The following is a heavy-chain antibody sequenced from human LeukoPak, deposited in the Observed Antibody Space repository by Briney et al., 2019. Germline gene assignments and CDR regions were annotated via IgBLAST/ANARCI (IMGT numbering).Heavy chain of an antibody. Sequence: GGSLRLSCAASGFTFSSYWMSWVRQAPGKGLEWVANIKQDGSEKYYVDSVKGRFTISRDNAKNSLYLQMNSLRAEDTAVYYCACNTYYDFWSAAGDYWGQGTLVTVSS. V-gene: IGHV3-7*01. J-gene: IGHJ4*02. D-gene: IGHD3-3*01. CDR1: GFTFSSYW. CDR3: ACNTYYDFWSAAGDY. CDR2: IKQDGSEK.